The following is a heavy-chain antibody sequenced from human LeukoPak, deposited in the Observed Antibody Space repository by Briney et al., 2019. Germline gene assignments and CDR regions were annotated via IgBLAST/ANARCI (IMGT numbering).Heavy chain of an antibody. Sequence: ASVKVSCKASGGTFSSYAISWVRQAPGQGLEWMGGIIPIFGTANYAQKFQGRVTITADESTSTAYMELSSLRSEDTAVYYCARDDSSPTVTYLSWFDPWGQGTLVTVSS. V-gene: IGHV1-69*13. J-gene: IGHJ5*02. CDR2: IIPIFGTA. D-gene: IGHD4-17*01. CDR3: ARDDSSPTVTYLSWFDP. CDR1: GGTFSSYA.